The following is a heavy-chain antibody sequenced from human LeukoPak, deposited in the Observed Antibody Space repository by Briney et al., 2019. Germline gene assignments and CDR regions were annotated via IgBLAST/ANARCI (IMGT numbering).Heavy chain of an antibody. V-gene: IGHV3-23*01. CDR3: AKVRYSSGWYQPPFGY. CDR1: DFIFITYA. J-gene: IGHJ4*02. D-gene: IGHD6-19*01. Sequence: GGSLRLSCAASDFIFITYAMSWVRQAPGKGLEWVSTISGGGDATYYADSVKGRFTISRDNSKNTLYLQMNSLRAEDTAVYYCAKVRYSSGWYQPPFGYWGQGTLVTVSS. CDR2: ISGGGDAT.